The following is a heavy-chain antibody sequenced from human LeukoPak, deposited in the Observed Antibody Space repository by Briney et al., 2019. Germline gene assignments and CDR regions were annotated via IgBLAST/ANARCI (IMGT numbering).Heavy chain of an antibody. Sequence: PSETLSLTCAVYGGSFNGYYWSWIRQPPGKGLEWIGEINHSGSTNYNPSLKSRVTISVDTSKNQFSLKLSAVTAADTAVYYCARASGDLTYYYYYMDVWGKGTTVTVSS. V-gene: IGHV4-34*01. CDR3: ARASGDLTYYYYYMDV. J-gene: IGHJ6*03. D-gene: IGHD4-17*01. CDR2: INHSGST. CDR1: GGSFNGYY.